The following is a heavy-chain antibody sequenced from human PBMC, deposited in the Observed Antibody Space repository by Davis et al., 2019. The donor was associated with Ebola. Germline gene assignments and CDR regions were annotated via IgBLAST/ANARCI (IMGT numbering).Heavy chain of an antibody. D-gene: IGHD3-9*01. Sequence: ASVKVSCKSSGYTFTSYGLVRVRHAPRLGLEWMGWISGLNTNTNFAQKFKGRVTVSKGTSTNTAYMDLRSLTSDDTAIYYCARAPNYDVLTGTSSYYFDYWGQGTLVTVSS. CDR1: GYTFTSYG. CDR2: ISGLNTNT. J-gene: IGHJ4*02. V-gene: IGHV1-18*04. CDR3: ARAPNYDVLTGTSSYYFDY.